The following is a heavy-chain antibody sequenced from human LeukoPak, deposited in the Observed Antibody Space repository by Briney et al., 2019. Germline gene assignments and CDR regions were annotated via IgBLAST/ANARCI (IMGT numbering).Heavy chain of an antibody. CDR2: INPNSGGT. J-gene: IGHJ4*02. Sequence: ASVKVSCKASGYTFTGYYMHWVRQAPGQGLEWMGWINPNSGGTNYAQKFQGRVTMTRDTSISTAYMELSRLRSDDTAVYYCARLDGRYYYDSSGYAVYYWGQGTLVTVSS. CDR1: GYTFTGYY. D-gene: IGHD3-22*01. V-gene: IGHV1-2*02. CDR3: ARLDGRYYYDSSGYAVYY.